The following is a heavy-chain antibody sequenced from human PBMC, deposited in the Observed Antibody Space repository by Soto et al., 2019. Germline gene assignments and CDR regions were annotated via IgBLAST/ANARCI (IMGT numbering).Heavy chain of an antibody. CDR2: IWYDGSNK. D-gene: IGHD1-7*01. Sequence: AGGSLRLSCAASGFTFSSYGMHWVRQAPGKGLEWVAVIWYDGSNKYYADSVKGRFTISRDNSKNTLYLQMNSLRAEDTAVYYCSLDNVAYIWIYDHHYYGMDVWGQGTTVTVSS. J-gene: IGHJ6*02. CDR1: GFTFSSYG. CDR3: SLDNVAYIWIYDHHYYGMDV. V-gene: IGHV3-33*01.